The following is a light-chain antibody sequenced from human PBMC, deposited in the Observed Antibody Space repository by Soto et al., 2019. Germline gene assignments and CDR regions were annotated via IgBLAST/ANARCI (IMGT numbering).Light chain of an antibody. Sequence: EIVMTQSPATLSLSPGERATLSCRASESVSSNLAWYQQKPGQAPRLLMYGASTRATGTPDRFRGSGSGTEFTLTISSLQFEDFEVYYCQQYDYWTPWTFGQGTKVEIK. CDR3: QQYDYWTPWT. CDR2: GAS. J-gene: IGKJ1*01. CDR1: ESVSSN. V-gene: IGKV3-15*01.